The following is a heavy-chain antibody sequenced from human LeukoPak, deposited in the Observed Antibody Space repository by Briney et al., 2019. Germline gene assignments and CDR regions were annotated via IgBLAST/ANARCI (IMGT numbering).Heavy chain of an antibody. V-gene: IGHV4-59*01. CDR1: GGSISSYY. CDR3: ARAPGCSSTSCYTWVFDY. CDR2: IYYSGST. Sequence: PSETLSLTCTVSGGSISSYYWSWIRQPPGKGLEWIGYIYYSGSTNYNPSLKSRVTISVDTSKNQFSLKLSSVTAADTAVYYCARAPGCSSTSCYTWVFDYWGQGTLVTVSS. J-gene: IGHJ4*02. D-gene: IGHD2-2*02.